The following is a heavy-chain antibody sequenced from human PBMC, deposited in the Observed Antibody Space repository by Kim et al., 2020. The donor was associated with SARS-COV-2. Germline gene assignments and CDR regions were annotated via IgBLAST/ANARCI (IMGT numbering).Heavy chain of an antibody. J-gene: IGHJ4*01. V-gene: IGHV3-9*01. D-gene: IGHD3-16*01. CDR2: ISWNSGSI. CDR3: AQDMIGGVTGVFDY. CDR1: GFTFDDYA. Sequence: GGSLRLSCAASGFTFDDYAMHWVRQAPGKGLEWVSGISWNSGSIGYADSVKGRFTISRDNANNSLYLQMNSLRVEDTALYSCAQDMIGGVTGVFDY.